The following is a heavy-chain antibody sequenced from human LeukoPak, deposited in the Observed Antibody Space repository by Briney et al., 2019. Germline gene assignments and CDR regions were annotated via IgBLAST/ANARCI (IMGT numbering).Heavy chain of an antibody. CDR2: INPNSGGT. V-gene: IGHV1-2*02. Sequence: GASVKVSCKASGYTFTSYGISWVRQAPGQGLEWMGWINPNSGGTNYAQKFQGRVTMTRDTSISTAYMELSRLRSDDTAVYYCARVGGDTAMACDHWGQGTLVTVSS. CDR1: GYTFTSYG. CDR3: ARVGGDTAMACDH. J-gene: IGHJ4*02. D-gene: IGHD5-18*01.